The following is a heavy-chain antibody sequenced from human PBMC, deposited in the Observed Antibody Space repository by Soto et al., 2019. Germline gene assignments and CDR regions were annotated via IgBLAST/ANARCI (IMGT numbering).Heavy chain of an antibody. J-gene: IGHJ6*03. V-gene: IGHV3-23*01. CDR3: LCWPPGSFTEDYYYYMDV. CDR1: GFTFSSYA. Sequence: HPGGSLRLSCAASGFTFSSYAMSWVRQAPGKGLEWVSAISGSGGSTYYADSVKGRFTISRDNSKNTLYLQMNSLRAEDTAVYYCLCWPPGSFTEDYYYYMDVWGKGTTVTVSS. D-gene: IGHD2-8*02. CDR2: ISGSGGST.